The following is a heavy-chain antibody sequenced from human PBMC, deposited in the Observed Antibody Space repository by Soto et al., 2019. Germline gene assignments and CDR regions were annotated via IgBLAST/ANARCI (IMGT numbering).Heavy chain of an antibody. Sequence: PGGSLRLSCAASGFTFSSYGMHWVRQAPCKGLEWVAVISYDGSNKYYADSVKGRFTISRDNSKNTLYLQMNSLRAEDTAVYYCAKDIRGYSSEKYYGMDVWGQGTTVTVSS. J-gene: IGHJ6*01. D-gene: IGHD5-18*01. CDR2: ISYDGSNK. CDR3: AKDIRGYSSEKYYGMDV. CDR1: GFTFSSYG. V-gene: IGHV3-30*18.